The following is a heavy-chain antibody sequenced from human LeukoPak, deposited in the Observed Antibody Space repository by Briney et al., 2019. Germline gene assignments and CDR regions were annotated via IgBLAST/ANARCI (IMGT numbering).Heavy chain of an antibody. CDR1: GYTLTELS. V-gene: IGHV1-8*01. J-gene: IGHJ3*02. CDR2: MNPNNGNT. CDR3: ARVRSSWWIPENDVFDI. D-gene: IGHD6-13*01. Sequence: ASVKVSCKVSGYTLTELSMHWVRQATGQGLEWMGWMNPNNGNTGYAQKFQGRVTMTRNTSISTAYMELSSLRSEDTAVYYCARVRSSWWIPENDVFDIWGQGTMVTVSS.